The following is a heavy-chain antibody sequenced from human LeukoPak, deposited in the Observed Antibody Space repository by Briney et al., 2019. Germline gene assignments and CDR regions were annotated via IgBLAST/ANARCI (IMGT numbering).Heavy chain of an antibody. CDR3: VRLYFD. V-gene: IGHV3-74*01. CDR1: GFTFSSHW. D-gene: IGHD3-9*01. CDR2: IKSDGSST. Sequence: GGSLRPSCATSGFTFSSHWMHWVRQAPGKGLVWVSRIKSDGSSTDYADSVKGRFTISRDNAKNTLFLQMNSLRAEDTAVYYCVRLYFDWGQGTLVTVSS. J-gene: IGHJ4*02.